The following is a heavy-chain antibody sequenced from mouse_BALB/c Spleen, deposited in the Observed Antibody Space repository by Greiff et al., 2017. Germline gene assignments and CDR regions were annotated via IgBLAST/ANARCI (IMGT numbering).Heavy chain of an antibody. CDR2: IDPYNGGT. Sequence: EVQLQQSGPELGKPGASVKISCKASGYSFTGYNMYWVKQSHRKSLEWIGYIDPYNGGTSYNQKSKGKATLTVDKSSSTAYMHLNSLTSEDSAIYNGARCTTVDYYAMDYWGQGTSVTVSS. V-gene: IGHV1S135*01. J-gene: IGHJ4*01. D-gene: IGHD1-1*01. CDR1: GYSFTGYN. CDR3: ARCTTVDYYAMDY.